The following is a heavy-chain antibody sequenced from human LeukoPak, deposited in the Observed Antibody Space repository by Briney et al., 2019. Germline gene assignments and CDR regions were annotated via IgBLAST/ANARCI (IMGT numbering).Heavy chain of an antibody. J-gene: IGHJ4*02. CDR1: GYTFTSYG. V-gene: IGHV1-18*01. CDR3: ARGHYYYDSSGYYYFDY. D-gene: IGHD3-22*01. Sequence: GASVKVSCKASGYTFTSYGISWVRQAPGRGLEWMGWISAYKGNTNYAQKLQGRVTMTTDTSTSTVYMELSSLRSEDTAVYYCARGHYYYDSSGYYYFDYWGQGTLVTVSS. CDR2: ISAYKGNT.